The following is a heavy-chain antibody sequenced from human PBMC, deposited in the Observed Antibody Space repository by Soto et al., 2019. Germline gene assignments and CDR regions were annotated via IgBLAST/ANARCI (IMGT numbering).Heavy chain of an antibody. J-gene: IGHJ6*02. CDR1: GGSIDGYN. D-gene: IGHD3-10*01. CDR3: ARQGIGNLHGLVDV. CDR2: VYYNGGS. Sequence: QVQLQESGPGLVKPSETLSLTCTVSGGSIDGYNCAWIRQPPGKALEWVGYVYYNGGSSYNPSLRRRVPLSLDTSSSQFSLQLRSVTAADTAVYYCARQGIGNLHGLVDVWGRGTTVTVSS. V-gene: IGHV4-59*08.